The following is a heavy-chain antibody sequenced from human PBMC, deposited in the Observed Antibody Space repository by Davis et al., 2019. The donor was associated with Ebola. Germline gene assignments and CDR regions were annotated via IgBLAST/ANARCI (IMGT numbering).Heavy chain of an antibody. CDR2: IIPMFRSP. V-gene: IGHV1-69*13. D-gene: IGHD3-16*01. CDR1: GGTFSSYA. J-gene: IGHJ4*02. CDR3: ARGPTDPSGG. Sequence: SVKVSCKASGGTFSSYAISWVRQAPGRGLEWMGGIIPMFRSPKYAQRFLDRVTITADESTSTAYMELSSLRSEDTAVYYCARGPTDPSGGWGQGTLVTVSS.